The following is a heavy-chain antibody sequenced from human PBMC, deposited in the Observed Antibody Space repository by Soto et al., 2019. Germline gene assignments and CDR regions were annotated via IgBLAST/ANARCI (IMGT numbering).Heavy chain of an antibody. CDR1: GDSVSSDIAA. D-gene: IGHD3-22*01. Sequence: SQTLSLTCAISGDSVSSDIAAWNWIRQSPSRGLGWLGRTYYRSKWFNDYAVSVKSRITIKPDTSKNQLSLHLNSVTPEDTAVYYCARDRSPSYSSRLWYFDYWGQGTLVTVPQ. CDR3: ARDRSPSYSSRLWYFDY. V-gene: IGHV6-1*01. CDR2: TYYRSKWFN. J-gene: IGHJ4*02.